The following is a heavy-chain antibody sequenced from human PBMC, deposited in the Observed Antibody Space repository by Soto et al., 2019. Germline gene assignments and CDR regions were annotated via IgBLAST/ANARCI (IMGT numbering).Heavy chain of an antibody. V-gene: IGHV2-5*02. D-gene: IGHD1-26*01. CDR3: AHAYGGRSLY. CDR2: IYWDDSK. J-gene: IGHJ4*02. Sequence: QITLKESGPTLVKPTQTLTLTCTFSGFSLTTDRVGVGWIRQPPGEALEWLAVIYWDDSKTYRPSLESRLTITKDTSKNQVALTMTNIDSLATATYYFAHAYGGRSLYWGQGTLVTVSS. CDR1: GFSLTTDRVG.